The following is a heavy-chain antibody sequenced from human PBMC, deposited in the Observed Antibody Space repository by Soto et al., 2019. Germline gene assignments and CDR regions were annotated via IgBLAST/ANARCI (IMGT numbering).Heavy chain of an antibody. J-gene: IGHJ6*02. CDR1: GFTFSSYA. CDR2: ISDSGGGT. Sequence: EVQLLESGGGLVQPGGSLRLSCAAFGFTFSSYAMSWVRQAPGKGLEWVSAISDSGGGTYYADSVKGRFTISRDNSKNPLYLQMNSLRAEDTAVYYCAKGTSGRYYYGRDVWGQGTTVTVSS. CDR3: AKGTSGRYYYGRDV. V-gene: IGHV3-23*01.